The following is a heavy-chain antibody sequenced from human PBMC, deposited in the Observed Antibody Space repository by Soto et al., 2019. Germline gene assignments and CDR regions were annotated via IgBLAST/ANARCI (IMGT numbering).Heavy chain of an antibody. Sequence: ASVKVSCKASGYTFTSYGISWVRQAPGQGLEWMGWISAYNGNTNYAQKLQGRVTMTTDTSTSTAYMELRSLRSDDTAVYYCARDPLPNGDPVGHAFDIWGQGTMVTVSS. CDR1: GYTFTSYG. V-gene: IGHV1-18*01. J-gene: IGHJ3*02. CDR2: ISAYNGNT. CDR3: ARDPLPNGDPVGHAFDI. D-gene: IGHD4-17*01.